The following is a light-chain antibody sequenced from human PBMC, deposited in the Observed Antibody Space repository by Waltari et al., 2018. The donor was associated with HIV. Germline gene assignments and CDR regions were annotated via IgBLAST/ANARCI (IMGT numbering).Light chain of an antibody. Sequence: QSALTQPRSVSGSPGQSVTISCTGTSSDVGGYKYVSWYQQHPGKAPKIMIYDVSKRPSGVPDRFSGSKSGNTASLTISGLQAEDEADYYCCSYAGSYNYVFGTGTKVTVL. CDR2: DVS. CDR1: SSDVGGYKY. CDR3: CSYAGSYNYV. J-gene: IGLJ1*01. V-gene: IGLV2-11*01.